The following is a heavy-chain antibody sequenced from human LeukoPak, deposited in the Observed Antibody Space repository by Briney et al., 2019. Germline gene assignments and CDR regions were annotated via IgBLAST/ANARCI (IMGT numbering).Heavy chain of an antibody. CDR2: IIPILNIT. Sequence: GASVKVSCKASRGTFSKYAISWVRQAPGQGLEWMGRIIPILNITHYAQKFQGRVTIAADKSTSTAYMELSSLRSEDTAMYYCARGARTPSGYGSRTAGRANWFDPWGQGTLVTVSS. V-gene: IGHV1-69*04. CDR3: ARGARTPSGYGSRTAGRANWFDP. J-gene: IGHJ5*02. D-gene: IGHD5-12*01. CDR1: RGTFSKYA.